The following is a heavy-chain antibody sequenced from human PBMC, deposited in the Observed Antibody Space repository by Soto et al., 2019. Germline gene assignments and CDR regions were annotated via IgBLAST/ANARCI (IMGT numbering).Heavy chain of an antibody. J-gene: IGHJ4*02. CDR1: GYTLTELS. Sequence: ASVKVSCKVSGYTLTELSMHWVRQAPGKGLEWMGGFDPEDGETIYAQKFQGRVTMTEDTSTDTAYMELSSLRSEDTAVYYCATPQRSVPSMYYFDYWGQGTLVTVSS. D-gene: IGHD1-1*01. V-gene: IGHV1-24*01. CDR2: FDPEDGET. CDR3: ATPQRSVPSMYYFDY.